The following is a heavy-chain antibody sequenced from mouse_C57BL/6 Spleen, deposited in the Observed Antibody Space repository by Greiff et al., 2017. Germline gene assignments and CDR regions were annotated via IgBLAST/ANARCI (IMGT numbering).Heavy chain of an antibody. CDR1: GYAFSSSW. J-gene: IGHJ3*01. V-gene: IGHV1-82*01. Sequence: VQLQQSGPELVKPGASVKISCKASGYAFSSSWMNWVKQRPGKGLEWIGRIYPGDGDTNYNGKFKGKATLTAGKSSSTAYMQLSSLTSEDSAVYFCARSGDYDYDGAWFAYWGQGTLVTVSA. CDR2: IYPGDGDT. CDR3: ARSGDYDYDGAWFAY. D-gene: IGHD2-4*01.